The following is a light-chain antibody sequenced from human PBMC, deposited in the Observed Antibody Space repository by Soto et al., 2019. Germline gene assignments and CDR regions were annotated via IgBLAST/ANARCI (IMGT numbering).Light chain of an antibody. CDR1: SSDVGGYNY. CDR2: EVS. Sequence: ALTQPASVSGSPGQSITISCTGTSSDVGGYNYVSWYQQHPGKAPKLMIYEVSNRPSGVSNRFSGSKSGNTASLTISGLQAEDEADYYCSSYTSSSTPLYVFGTGTKVTVL. CDR3: SSYTSSSTPLYV. J-gene: IGLJ1*01. V-gene: IGLV2-14*01.